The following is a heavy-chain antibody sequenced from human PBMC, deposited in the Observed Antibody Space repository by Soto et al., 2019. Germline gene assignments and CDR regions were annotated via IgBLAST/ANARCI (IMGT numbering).Heavy chain of an antibody. J-gene: IGHJ4*02. CDR2: IIPILGIA. V-gene: IGHV1-69*10. D-gene: IGHD4-17*01. CDR3: AREVMTTVTSPYFDY. CDR1: GYTFTSYD. Sequence: GASVKVSCKASGYTFTSYDINWVRQATGQGLEWIGWIIPILGIANYAQKFQCRVTITADKSMSTAYMELSSLRSEYTAVYYCAREVMTTVTSPYFDYWGQGTLVTVSS.